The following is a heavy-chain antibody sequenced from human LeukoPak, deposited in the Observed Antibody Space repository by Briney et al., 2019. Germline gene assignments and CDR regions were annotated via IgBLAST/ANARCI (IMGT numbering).Heavy chain of an antibody. CDR3: ARVMLYYYDSSGYYYEGFDY. D-gene: IGHD3-22*01. V-gene: IGHV3-7*01. J-gene: IGHJ4*02. CDR1: GFTFDDYG. CDR2: IKQDGSEK. Sequence: GGSLRLSCAASGFTFDDYGMSWVRQAPGKGLEWVANIKQDGSEKYYVDSVKGRFTISRDNAKNSLYLQVNSLRAEDTAVYYCARVMLYYYDSSGYYYEGFDYWGQGTLVTVSS.